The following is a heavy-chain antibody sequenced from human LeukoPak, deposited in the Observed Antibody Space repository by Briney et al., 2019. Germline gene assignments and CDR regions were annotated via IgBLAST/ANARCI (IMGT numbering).Heavy chain of an antibody. CDR3: ARSDYYDSSGYYL. Sequence: SETLSLTCTVSGGSISSGSYYWSWIRQPAGKGLEWIGRIYTSGSTNYNPSLKSRVTISVDTSKNQFSLKLSSVTAADTAVYYCARSDYYDSSGYYLWSQGTLATVSS. J-gene: IGHJ4*02. CDR2: IYTSGST. V-gene: IGHV4-61*02. D-gene: IGHD3-22*01. CDR1: GGSISSGSYY.